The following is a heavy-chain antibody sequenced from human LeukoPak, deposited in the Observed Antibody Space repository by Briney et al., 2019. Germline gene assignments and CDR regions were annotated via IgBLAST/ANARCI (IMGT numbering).Heavy chain of an antibody. D-gene: IGHD5-12*01. V-gene: IGHV3-74*01. CDR2: IKGDGSST. CDR3: AGWGDSGYDHS. J-gene: IGHJ4*02. CDR1: GLTFSSYW. Sequence: GGSLRLSCAGSGLTFSSYWMHWVRQAPGKGLVWVSRIKGDGSSTSYADSVKGRLTISRDNTKNTLYLQMNSLRAEDTAVYYCAGWGDSGYDHSWGQGTLVTVSS.